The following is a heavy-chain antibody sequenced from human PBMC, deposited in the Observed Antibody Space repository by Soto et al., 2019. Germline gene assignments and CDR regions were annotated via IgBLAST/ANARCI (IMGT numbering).Heavy chain of an antibody. D-gene: IGHD3-3*01. V-gene: IGHV4-30-4*01. CDR3: ARDNILGILYGGMDV. J-gene: IGHJ6*02. CDR1: GGSISSGDYY. Sequence: SETLSLTCTVSGGSISSGDYYWSWIRQPPGKGLEWIGYIYYSGSTYYNPSLKSRVTISVDTSKNQLSLKLSSVTAADTAVYYCARDNILGILYGGMDVWGQGTTVT. CDR2: IYYSGST.